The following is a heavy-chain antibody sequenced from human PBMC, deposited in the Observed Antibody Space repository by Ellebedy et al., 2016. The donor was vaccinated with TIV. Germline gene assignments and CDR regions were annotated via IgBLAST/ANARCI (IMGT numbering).Heavy chain of an antibody. D-gene: IGHD4-17*01. J-gene: IGHJ4*02. V-gene: IGHV3-30*03. CDR3: ARFASTVTTVDY. CDR2: ISYDGSNK. CDR1: GFTFSSYG. Sequence: PGGSLRLSCAASGFTFSSYGMNWVRQAPGKGLEWVAVISYDGSNKYYADSVKGRFTISRDNSKNTLYLQMNSLRVEDTAVYYCARFASTVTTVDYWGQGTLVTVSS.